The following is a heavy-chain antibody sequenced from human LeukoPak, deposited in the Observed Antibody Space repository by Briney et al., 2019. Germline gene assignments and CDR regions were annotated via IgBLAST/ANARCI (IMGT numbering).Heavy chain of an antibody. CDR2: ISGSGGST. CDR1: GFTFSSYA. Sequence: PGGSLRLSCAASGFTFSSYAMSWFRQAPGKALEWVSAISGSGGSTYYADSVKGRFTISRDNSKNTLYLQMNSLRAEDTAVYYCAKVARSGSYRYYYYYGMDVWGQGTTVTVSS. J-gene: IGHJ6*02. D-gene: IGHD3-10*01. CDR3: AKVARSGSYRYYYYYGMDV. V-gene: IGHV3-23*01.